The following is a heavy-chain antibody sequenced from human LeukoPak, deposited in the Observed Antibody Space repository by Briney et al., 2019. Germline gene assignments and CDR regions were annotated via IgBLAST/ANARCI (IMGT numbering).Heavy chain of an antibody. V-gene: IGHV4-59*02. CDR2: IYYSGST. CDR3: TRAIRSSGWYDY. D-gene: IGHD6-19*01. Sequence: SKTLSLTCTVSGDSVSNYYWTWIRQPPGKGLEWVGYIYYSGSTNYNPSLKSRVTISVDTSKNQFSLKLSSVTAADTAVYYCTRAIRSSGWYDYWGQGTLVTVSS. J-gene: IGHJ4*02. CDR1: GDSVSNYY.